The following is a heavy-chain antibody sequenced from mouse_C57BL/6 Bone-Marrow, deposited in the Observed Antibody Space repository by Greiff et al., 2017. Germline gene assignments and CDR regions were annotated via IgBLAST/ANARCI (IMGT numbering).Heavy chain of an antibody. V-gene: IGHV1-39*01. CDR3: ARGGWLLRWYFDV. CDR2: INPNYGTT. CDR1: GYSFTDYN. Sequence: VQLKESGPELVKPGASVKISCKASGYSFTDYNLNWVKQSNGKSLEWIGVINPNYGTTSYNQKFKGKATLTVDQSSSTAYMQLNSLTSEDSAVYYCARGGWLLRWYFDVWGTGTTVTVSS. J-gene: IGHJ1*03. D-gene: IGHD2-3*01.